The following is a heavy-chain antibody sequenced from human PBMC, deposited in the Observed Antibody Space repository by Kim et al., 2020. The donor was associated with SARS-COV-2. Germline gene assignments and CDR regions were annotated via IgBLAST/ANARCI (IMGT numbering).Heavy chain of an antibody. D-gene: IGHD6-13*01. J-gene: IGHJ4*02. CDR2: IWYDGSNK. V-gene: IGHV3-33*01. CDR1: GFTFSSYG. Sequence: GGSLRLSCAASGFTFSSYGMHWVRQAPGKGLEWVAVIWYDGSNKYYADSVKGRFTISRDNSKNTLYLQMNSLRAEDTAVYYCATRGDWIAADYWGQGTLVTVSS. CDR3: ATRGDWIAADY.